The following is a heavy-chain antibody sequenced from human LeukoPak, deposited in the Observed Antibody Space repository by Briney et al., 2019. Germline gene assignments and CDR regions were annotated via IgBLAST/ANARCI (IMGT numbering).Heavy chain of an antibody. J-gene: IGHJ5*02. D-gene: IGHD2-15*01. CDR3: ARGRRGRSGGSCYHNWFDP. CDR1: GGSFSGYY. CDR2: INHSGST. V-gene: IGHV4-34*01. Sequence: PSETLSLTCAVYGGSFSGYYWSWIRQPPGKGLEWIGEINHSGSTNYNPSLKSRVTISVDTSKNQFSLKLSSVTAADTAVYYCARGRRGRSGGSCYHNWFDPWGQGTLVTVSS.